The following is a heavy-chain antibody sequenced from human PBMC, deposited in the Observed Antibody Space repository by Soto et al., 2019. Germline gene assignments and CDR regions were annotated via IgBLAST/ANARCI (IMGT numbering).Heavy chain of an antibody. CDR1: GGSISSSNW. CDR3: ARAARRRRYYDFWSGYSYGMDV. CDR2: IYHSGST. D-gene: IGHD3-3*01. V-gene: IGHV4-4*02. J-gene: IGHJ6*02. Sequence: PSETLSLTCAVSGGSISSSNWWSWVRQPPGKVLEWIGEIYHSGSTNYNPSLKSRVTISVDKSKNQFSLKLSSVTAADTAVYYCARAARRRRYYDFWSGYSYGMDVWGQGTTVTVS.